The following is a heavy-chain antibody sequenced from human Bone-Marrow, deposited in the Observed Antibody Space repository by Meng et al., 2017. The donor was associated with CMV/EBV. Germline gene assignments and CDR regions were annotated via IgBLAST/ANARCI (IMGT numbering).Heavy chain of an antibody. J-gene: IGHJ5*02. CDR1: VCTFSNYA. Sequence: SVKVSCQASVCTFSNYAITWVRQAPGQGLEWLGGIIPVRSMANYPQRFQGRVTITADKSTTTAYMELSSLRSDDTAVYYCARGIYQIFWDWFDPWGQGTLVTVSS. CDR2: IIPVRSMA. V-gene: IGHV1-69*10. CDR3: ARGIYQIFWDWFDP. D-gene: IGHD2/OR15-2a*01.